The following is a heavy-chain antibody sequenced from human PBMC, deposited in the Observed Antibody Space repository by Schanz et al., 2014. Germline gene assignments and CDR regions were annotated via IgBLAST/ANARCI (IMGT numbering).Heavy chain of an antibody. CDR2: VSASGGGP. V-gene: IGHV3-23*04. J-gene: IGHJ4*02. CDR3: VKDDRGDVVVVAANY. D-gene: IGHD2-15*01. CDR1: GFTFSQYG. Sequence: EVQVVESGGGLVQPGGSLRLSCAASGFTFSQYGMHWVRQAPGKGLEWVSLVSASGGGPFYADSVKGRFTISRDNSRNTVYLQMSSLRAEDTAVYYCVKDDRGDVVVVAANYWGQGAQVIVSS.